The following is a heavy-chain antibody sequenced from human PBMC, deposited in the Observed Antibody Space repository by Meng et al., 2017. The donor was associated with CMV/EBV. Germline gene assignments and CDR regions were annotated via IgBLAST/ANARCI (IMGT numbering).Heavy chain of an antibody. CDR2: MNPNSGNT. CDR1: GNTFTSYD. D-gene: IGHD2-2*01. Sequence: ASVKVSCKASGNTFTSYDINWVRQATGQGLEWMGWMNPNSGNTGYAQKFQGRVTITRNTSISTAYMELSSLRSEDTAVYYCARGPISPRYCSSTSCRYWFDPWGQGTLVTVSS. V-gene: IGHV1-8*03. J-gene: IGHJ5*02. CDR3: ARGPISPRYCSSTSCRYWFDP.